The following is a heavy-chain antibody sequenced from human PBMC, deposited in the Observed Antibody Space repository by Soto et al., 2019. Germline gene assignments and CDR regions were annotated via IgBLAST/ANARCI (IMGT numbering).Heavy chain of an antibody. D-gene: IGHD2-21*01. V-gene: IGHV3-23*01. CDR3: ARAKAVVIAALDI. CDR2: VSDNGGSRGGT. J-gene: IGHJ3*02. CDR1: GFMFNNSA. Sequence: GGSLRLSCKASGFMFNNSAMTWVRQAPGQGLQWVASVSDNGGSRGGTYYADSVKGRFTISRDNSKNTLYLQLDSLTGADTAVYYCARAKAVVIAALDIWGQGTMVTVSS.